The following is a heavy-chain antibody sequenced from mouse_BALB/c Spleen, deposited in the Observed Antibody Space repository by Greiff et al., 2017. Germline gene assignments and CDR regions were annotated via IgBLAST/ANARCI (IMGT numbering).Heavy chain of an antibody. Sequence: VQLKESGPSLVQPSQSLSITCTVSGFSLTSYGVHWVRQSPGKGLEWLGVIWRGGSTDYNAAFMSRLSITKDNSKSQVFFKMNSLQADDTAIYYCAKSLYGSLYYFDYWGQGTTLTVSS. V-gene: IGHV2-5-1*01. CDR1: GFSLTSYG. D-gene: IGHD1-1*01. CDR3: AKSLYGSLYYFDY. CDR2: IWRGGST. J-gene: IGHJ2*01.